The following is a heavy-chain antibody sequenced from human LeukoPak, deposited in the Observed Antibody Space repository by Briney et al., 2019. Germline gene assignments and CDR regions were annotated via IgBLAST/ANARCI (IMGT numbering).Heavy chain of an antibody. CDR3: ARTRPQKSLFDY. CDR2: IDWDDDK. CDR1: GFSLSSSAMC. Sequence: SGPALVKPTQTLTLTCTFSGFSLSSSAMCVSWIRQPPGKALEWLARIDWDDDKYYSTSLKTRLTISEDTSKNQVVLTMTNMDPVDTATYYCARTRPQKSLFDYWGQGTLVTVSS. J-gene: IGHJ4*02. V-gene: IGHV2-70*11.